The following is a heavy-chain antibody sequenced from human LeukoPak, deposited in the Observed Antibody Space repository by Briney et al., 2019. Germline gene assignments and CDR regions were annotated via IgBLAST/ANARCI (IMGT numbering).Heavy chain of an antibody. V-gene: IGHV3-21*01. J-gene: IGHJ6*03. CDR1: GFTFSSYS. Sequence: GGSLRLSYAASGFTFSSYSMNWVRQAPGKGLEWVSSISSSSSYIYYADSVKGRFTISRDNAKNSLYLQMNSLRAEDTAVYYCARDARDCSSTSCYGYYYMDVWGKGTTVTVSS. CDR3: ARDARDCSSTSCYGYYYMDV. D-gene: IGHD2-2*01. CDR2: ISSSSSYI.